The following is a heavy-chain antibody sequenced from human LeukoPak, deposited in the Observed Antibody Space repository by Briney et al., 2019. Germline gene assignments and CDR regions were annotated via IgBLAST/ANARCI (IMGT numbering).Heavy chain of an antibody. CDR3: TTVDGQVVLNYYYYGMDV. J-gene: IGHJ6*02. V-gene: IGHV3-15*01. Sequence: GGSLRLSCAVSGFTFSGFWMSWSRQAPGKGLEWVGRTKSKTDGGTTDYAAPVKGRFTISRDDSKNTLYLQMNSLKTEDTAVYYCTTVDGQVVLNYYYYGMDVWGQGTTVTVSS. CDR2: TKSKTDGGTT. CDR1: GFTFSGFW. D-gene: IGHD2-15*01.